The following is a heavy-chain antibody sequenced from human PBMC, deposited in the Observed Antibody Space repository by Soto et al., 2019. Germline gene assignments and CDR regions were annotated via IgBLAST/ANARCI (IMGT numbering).Heavy chain of an antibody. J-gene: IGHJ6*02. V-gene: IGHV4-30-2*01. D-gene: IGHD3-10*01. Sequence: LSLTCAVSGGSISSGGYSWSWIRQPPGKGLEWIGYIYHSGSTYYNPSLKSRVTISVDRSKNQFSLKLSSVTAADTAVYYCARLLWFGELLGYYGMDVWGQGNTVTVSS. CDR1: GGSISSGGYS. CDR3: ARLLWFGELLGYYGMDV. CDR2: IYHSGST.